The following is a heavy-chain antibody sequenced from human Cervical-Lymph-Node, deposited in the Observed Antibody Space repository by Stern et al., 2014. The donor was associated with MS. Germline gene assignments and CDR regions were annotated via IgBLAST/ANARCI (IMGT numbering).Heavy chain of an antibody. J-gene: IGHJ4*02. CDR2: LCLTDKT. CDR3: ARMMGSGYRHYFDY. CDR1: GFSLVTSGVR. D-gene: IGHD3-3*01. Sequence: VTLRESGPALVKPTQTLTLTCTFSGFSLVTSGVRVSWIRQPPGKALEWLARLCLTDKTFYNTSLMTRLTISKDTSKNQVVLTMTNVDPVDTATYYCARMMGSGYRHYFDYWGQGTPVTVS. V-gene: IGHV2-70*04.